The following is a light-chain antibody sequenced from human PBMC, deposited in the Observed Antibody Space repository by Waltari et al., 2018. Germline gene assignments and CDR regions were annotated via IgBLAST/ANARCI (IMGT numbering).Light chain of an antibody. Sequence: DIQMTQFPSTLSASVGDRVTITCRASQSVGSWLAWYQQKPGKAPKLLIYQASSLESEVPSRFSGSGSGTEFTLTISSLQPDDFATYSCQQYSSYSTFGQGTKLEI. CDR3: QQYSSYST. V-gene: IGKV1-5*03. J-gene: IGKJ2*01. CDR2: QAS. CDR1: QSVGSW.